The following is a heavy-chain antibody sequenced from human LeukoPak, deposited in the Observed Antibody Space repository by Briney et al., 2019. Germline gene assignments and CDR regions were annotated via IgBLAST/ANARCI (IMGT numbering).Heavy chain of an antibody. CDR3: ARTPGMVVVKTFYCMDV. CDR1: GGTFSSYA. J-gene: IGHJ6*02. V-gene: IGHV1-18*01. CDR2: IGTYKGNT. D-gene: IGHD3-22*01. Sequence: ASVKVSCKASGGTFSSYAISWVRQAPGQGLEWMGWIGTYKGNTNYAQMFQGRVTMTTDTSTSTAYMELKNLRSDDTAVYYCARTPGMVVVKTFYCMDVWGQGTTVTVSS.